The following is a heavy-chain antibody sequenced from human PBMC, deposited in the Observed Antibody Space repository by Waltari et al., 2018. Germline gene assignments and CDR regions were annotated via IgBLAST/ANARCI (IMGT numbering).Heavy chain of an antibody. Sequence: QVQLQESGPGLVKPTHTLSLTCTVSGEPISDDVSRRTHWTWIRQSAGKGLEWIGHIYSSGAVDYNPSLRSRVTISLDTPKSHFTLKLTSVTAADTAVYYCANRGVGNYFKYFRLWSPGTLVTVSS. D-gene: IGHD1-7*01. CDR1: GEPISDDVSRRTH. V-gene: IGHV4-61*02. CDR2: IYSSGAV. CDR3: ANRGVGNYFKYFRL. J-gene: IGHJ1*01.